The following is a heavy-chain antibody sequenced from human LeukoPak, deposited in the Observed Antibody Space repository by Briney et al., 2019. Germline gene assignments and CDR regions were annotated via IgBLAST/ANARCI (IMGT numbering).Heavy chain of an antibody. V-gene: IGHV1-46*01. CDR1: GYTFSSYY. J-gene: IGHJ4*02. Sequence: ASVKVSCKASGYTFSSYYMHWVRQAPGQGLEWMGRINPSGTCTSYAQKFQGRVTVTRDTSTSTLYMELGSLTSEDTALYYCARAHTSAPGTLFDYWGQGTLVTVSS. CDR2: INPSGTCT. D-gene: IGHD3-3*01. CDR3: ARAHTSAPGTLFDY.